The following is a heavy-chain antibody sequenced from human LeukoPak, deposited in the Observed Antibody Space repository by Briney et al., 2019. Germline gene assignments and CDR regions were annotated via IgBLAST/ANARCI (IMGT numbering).Heavy chain of an antibody. D-gene: IGHD2-2*01. CDR2: IYYSGST. J-gene: IGHJ4*02. V-gene: IGHV4-59*01. CDR1: GGSISSYY. Sequence: SETLSLTCTVSGGSISSYYWSWIRQPPGRGLEWIGYIYYSGSTNYDPSLKSRVTISVDTSKNQFSLKLSSVTAADTAVYYSARDSWRYCSSTSCENVWGQGTLVTVSS. CDR3: ARDSWRYCSSTSCENV.